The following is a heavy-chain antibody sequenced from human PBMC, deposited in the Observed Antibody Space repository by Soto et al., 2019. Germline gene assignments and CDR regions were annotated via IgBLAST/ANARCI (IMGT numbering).Heavy chain of an antibody. J-gene: IGHJ3*02. CDR3: AHPRGYGGCDAVDI. V-gene: IGHV3-23*01. D-gene: IGHD4-17*01. CDR1: RSLLSTHA. Sequence: GGPVRLSSAPCRSLLSTHAMKCLPDTPGKGLEWVSAISSSGESTYYAESVRCGFTSSRDNSINTPDLQMRSLNPEDTDVHYGAHPRGYGGCDAVDIWGQGTVVTVSS. CDR2: ISSSGEST.